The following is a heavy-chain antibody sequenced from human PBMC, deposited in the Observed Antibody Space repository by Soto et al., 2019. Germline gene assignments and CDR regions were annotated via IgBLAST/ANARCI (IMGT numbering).Heavy chain of an antibody. CDR2: IVVGSGNT. V-gene: IGHV1-58*01. CDR1: GFTFTSSA. J-gene: IGHJ6*02. CDR3: AAVQRDGSGSKNYSGMDV. D-gene: IGHD3-10*01. Sequence: SVKVSCKASGFTFTSSAVQWVRQARGQRLEWIGWIVVGSGNTNYAQKFQERVTITRDMSTSTAYMELSSLRSEDTAVYYCAAVQRDGSGSKNYSGMDVWGQGTTVTVSS.